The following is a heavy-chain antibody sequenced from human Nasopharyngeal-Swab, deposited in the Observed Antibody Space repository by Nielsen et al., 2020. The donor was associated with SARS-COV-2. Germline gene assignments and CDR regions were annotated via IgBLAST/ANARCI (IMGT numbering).Heavy chain of an antibody. CDR3: AKDHKMDSGGGVGYMDV. CDR2: IRYDGFNQ. D-gene: IGHD3-16*01. J-gene: IGHJ6*03. V-gene: IGHV3-30*02. Sequence: WIRQPPGKGLEWVAFIRYDGFNQHYADSVKGRFTISRDSFKNTPYLQLNSLRAEDTAVYYCAKDHKMDSGGGVGYMDVWGKGTTVTVSS.